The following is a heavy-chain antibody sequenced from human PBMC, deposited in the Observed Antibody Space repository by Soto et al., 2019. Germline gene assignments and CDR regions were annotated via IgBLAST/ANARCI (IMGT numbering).Heavy chain of an antibody. Sequence: EVQLLESGGGLVQPEGSLRLSCAASGFTFSSYAMSWVRQAPGKGLEWVSAISGSGGSTYYADSVKGRFTISRDNSKNTLYLQMNSLRAEDTAVYYCAKDEAVAGSHYGMDVWGQGTTVTVSS. CDR1: GFTFSSYA. CDR2: ISGSGGST. CDR3: AKDEAVAGSHYGMDV. D-gene: IGHD6-19*01. J-gene: IGHJ6*02. V-gene: IGHV3-23*01.